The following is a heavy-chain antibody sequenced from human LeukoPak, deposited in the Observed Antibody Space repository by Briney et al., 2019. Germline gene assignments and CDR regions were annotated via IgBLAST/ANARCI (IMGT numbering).Heavy chain of an antibody. V-gene: IGHV4-59*08. D-gene: IGHD1-26*01. CDR1: SGSISSYY. Sequence: SETLSLTCTVSSGSISSYYWSWIRQPPGKGLEWIGCIYYSGSTNYNPSLKSRVTISIDTSQKQFSLKLNSVTAADTAVYYCARGRRGIHGFDPWGQGILVTVSS. J-gene: IGHJ5*02. CDR2: IYYSGST. CDR3: ARGRRGIHGFDP.